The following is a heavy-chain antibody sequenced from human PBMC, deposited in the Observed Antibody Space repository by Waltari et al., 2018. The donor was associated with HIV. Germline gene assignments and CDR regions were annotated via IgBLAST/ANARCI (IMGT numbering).Heavy chain of an antibody. CDR1: GFTFSSYG. CDR3: AKDPYYYDSSGYADYFDY. Sequence: QVQLVESGGGVVQPGRSLRLSCAASGFTFSSYGMHWVGQAPGKGLEWVAVISDDGSNKYYADSVKGRFTISRDNSKNTLYLQMNSLRAEDTAVYYCAKDPYYYDSSGYADYFDYWGQGTLVTVSS. D-gene: IGHD3-22*01. CDR2: ISDDGSNK. J-gene: IGHJ4*02. V-gene: IGHV3-30*18.